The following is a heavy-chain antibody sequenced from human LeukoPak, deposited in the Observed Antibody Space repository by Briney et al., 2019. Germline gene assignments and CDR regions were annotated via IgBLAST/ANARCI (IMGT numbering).Heavy chain of an antibody. CDR3: ARGGSSSESFDY. V-gene: IGHV1-3*01. CDR2: INAGNGNT. J-gene: IGHJ4*02. D-gene: IGHD6-6*01. CDR1: GYTFTSYA. Sequence: GASVKVSCKASGYTFTSYAMHWVRQAPGQRLEWMGWINAGNGNTKYSQKFQGRVTITRDTSASTAYMELSSLRSEDTAVYYCARGGSSSESFDYWGQGTLVTVSS.